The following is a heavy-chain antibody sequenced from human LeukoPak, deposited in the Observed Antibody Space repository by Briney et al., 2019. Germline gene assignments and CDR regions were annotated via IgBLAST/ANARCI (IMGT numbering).Heavy chain of an antibody. J-gene: IGHJ4*02. V-gene: IGHV5-51*01. CDR1: GYSFTNYW. CDR2: IYPGDSDT. Sequence: GESLKISCEGSGYSFTNYWIGWVRQMPGKGLEWMGIIYPGDSDTRYSPSFQGQVTISADKSISTAYLQWSSLKASDTAMYYCARRTSQKPYYFDYWGQGTLVTVSS. CDR3: ARRTSQKPYYFDY.